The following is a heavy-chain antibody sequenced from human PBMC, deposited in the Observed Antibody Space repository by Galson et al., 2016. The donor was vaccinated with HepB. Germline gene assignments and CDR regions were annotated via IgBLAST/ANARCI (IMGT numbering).Heavy chain of an antibody. CDR3: AAHKRQRVSDYEDY. D-gene: IGHD6-25*01. CDR2: ISPDGTST. V-gene: IGHV3-74*01. CDR1: GFIVSDYW. J-gene: IGHJ4*02. Sequence: SLRLSCAASGFIVSDYWVHWVRQPPGKGLVWVSRISPDGTSTACADSVKGRFTISRDNAKNTLYLQMNSLRAEDTAVYFCAAHKRQRVSDYEDYWGQGILVSVSS.